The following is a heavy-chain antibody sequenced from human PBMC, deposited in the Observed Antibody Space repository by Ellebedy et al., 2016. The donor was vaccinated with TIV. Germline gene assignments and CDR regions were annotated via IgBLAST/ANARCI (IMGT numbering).Heavy chain of an antibody. CDR1: GFTFDDYA. CDR3: VRKVPAPTTVPPNWYFDL. V-gene: IGHV3-9*01. J-gene: IGHJ2*01. CDR2: ISWNSGSI. Sequence: SLKISCAASGFTFDDYAMHWVRPAPGKGLEWVSGISWNSGSIGYADSVKGRFTISRDNAKNSLYLQMSSLRADDTAVYYCVRKVPAPTTVPPNWYFDLWGRGTLVTVSS. D-gene: IGHD4-17*01.